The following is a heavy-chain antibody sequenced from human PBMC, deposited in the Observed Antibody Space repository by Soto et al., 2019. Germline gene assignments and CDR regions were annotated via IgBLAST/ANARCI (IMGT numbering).Heavy chain of an antibody. CDR2: IAYDGSNR. V-gene: IGHV3-30*04. Sequence: QVQLVESGGGVVQPGRSLRLSCAASGFSISRSAMHWVRQAPGKGLEWVAVIAYDGSNRWYADSAKGRFTISRDNSKNTVYLQMSRLRGEDTAVYYCARDLQAGTDNVNWFATWGQGTLVTVSS. CDR1: GFSISRSA. D-gene: IGHD1-1*01. CDR3: ARDLQAGTDNVNWFAT. J-gene: IGHJ5*02.